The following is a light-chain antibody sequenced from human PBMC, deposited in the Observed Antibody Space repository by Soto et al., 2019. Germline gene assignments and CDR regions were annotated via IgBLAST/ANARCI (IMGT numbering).Light chain of an antibody. CDR3: QRYNNWPLT. J-gene: IGKJ4*01. Sequence: EIVLTQSPGTLSLSPGERATLSCRASQSVTSSYLAWYQKKPGQAPRLLIYDTSTRATGVPARFSGSRSGTEFTLTINSLQSEDFAVYYCQRYNNWPLTFGGGTKVESK. V-gene: IGKV3-15*01. CDR2: DTS. CDR1: QSVTSSY.